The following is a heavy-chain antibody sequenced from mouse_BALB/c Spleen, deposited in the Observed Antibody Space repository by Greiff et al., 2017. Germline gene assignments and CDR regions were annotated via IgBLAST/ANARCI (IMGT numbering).Heavy chain of an antibody. J-gene: IGHJ4*01. CDR3: TRWGFYDYDSYAMDY. CDR1: GYSFTSYW. Sequence: VQLQQSGTVLARPGASVKMSCKASGYSFTSYWMHWVKQRPGQGLEWIGAIYPGNSDTSYNQKFKGKAKLTAVTSASTAYMELSSLTNEDSAVYYCTRWGFYDYDSYAMDYWGQGTSVTVSS. V-gene: IGHV1-5*01. D-gene: IGHD2-4*01. CDR2: IYPGNSDT.